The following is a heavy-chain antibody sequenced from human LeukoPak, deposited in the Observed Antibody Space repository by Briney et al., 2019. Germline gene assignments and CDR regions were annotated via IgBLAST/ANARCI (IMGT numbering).Heavy chain of an antibody. CDR3: ARFGSDSYGYKYYFDY. J-gene: IGHJ4*02. D-gene: IGHD3-16*01. CDR2: ISYGGST. CDR1: GGSISSYY. V-gene: IGHV4-59*08. Sequence: SETLSLTCTASGGSISSYYWSWIRQSPGKGLQWIGYISYGGSTNYDSSLKSRLTMSVDTSKNQFSLKLRSVTAADTAVYYCARFGSDSYGYKYYFDYWGQGARVTVSS.